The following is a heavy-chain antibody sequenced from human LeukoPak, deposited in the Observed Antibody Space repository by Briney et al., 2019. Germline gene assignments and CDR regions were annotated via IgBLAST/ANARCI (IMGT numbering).Heavy chain of an antibody. J-gene: IGHJ4*02. CDR2: ISSSGSTI. V-gene: IGHV3-11*04. CDR1: GRTFSDYY. CDR3: ARESSGWYPGFDY. Sequence: GGSLRLYCAASGRTFSDYYMSWIRQAPGKGLEWVSYISSSGSTINYADSVKGRFTISRDNAKNSLYLQMNSLRVEDTAVYYCARESSGWYPGFDYWGQGTLVTVSS. D-gene: IGHD6-19*01.